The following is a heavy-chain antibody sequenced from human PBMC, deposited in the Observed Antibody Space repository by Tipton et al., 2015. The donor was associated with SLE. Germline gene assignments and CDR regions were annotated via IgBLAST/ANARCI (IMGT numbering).Heavy chain of an antibody. J-gene: IGHJ3*02. D-gene: IGHD1-26*01. CDR2: IYYSGST. CDR1: GGSISSYY. CDR3: ARGVGFQGHAFDI. Sequence: TLSLTCTVSGGSISSYYWSWIRQPPGKGLEWIGYIYYSGSTNYNPSLKSRVTISVDTSKNQFSLKLSSVTAADTAVYYCARGVGFQGHAFDIWGQGTMVTVSS. V-gene: IGHV4-59*01.